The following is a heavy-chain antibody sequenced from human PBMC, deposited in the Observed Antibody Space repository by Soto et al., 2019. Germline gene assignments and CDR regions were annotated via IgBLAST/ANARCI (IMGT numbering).Heavy chain of an antibody. Sequence: QVQLVQSGAEVKKPGSSVKVSCEASGGTFSGHAISWVRQAPGQGPEWMGGLIPLFGTTQHAQNFQDRLTITADKSTSTAYMELTSLRFEDTAIYYWARGPNWGYRFDSWGQGTLVTVSS. CDR2: LIPLFGTT. CDR3: ARGPNWGYRFDS. V-gene: IGHV1-69*06. D-gene: IGHD7-27*01. J-gene: IGHJ4*02. CDR1: GGTFSGHA.